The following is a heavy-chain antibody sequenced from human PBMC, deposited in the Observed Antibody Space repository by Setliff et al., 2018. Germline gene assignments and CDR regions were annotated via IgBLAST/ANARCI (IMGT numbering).Heavy chain of an antibody. V-gene: IGHV5-51*01. CDR1: GRSFTSFW. Sequence: HGESLKISCKGSGRSFTSFWIGWVRQMPGKGLEWMGIIFPTDSDTRYSPSFRGQVTISADKSISTAYLQWSSLKASDTAMYYCARSAWGSSGYYPYYFDYWGQGTLVTVSS. J-gene: IGHJ4*02. D-gene: IGHD3-22*01. CDR2: IFPTDSDT. CDR3: ARSAWGSSGYYPYYFDY.